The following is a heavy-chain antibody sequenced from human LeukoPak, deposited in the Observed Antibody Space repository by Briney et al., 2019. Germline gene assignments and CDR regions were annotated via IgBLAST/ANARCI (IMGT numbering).Heavy chain of an antibody. Sequence: GGSLRLSCSASGFTFSSYAMHWVRQAPGKGLEYVSAISSNGGSTYYADFVKGRFTISRDNSKNTLYLQMSSLRAEDTAVYYCVKDLAVAATPILDYWGQGTLVTVSS. CDR3: VKDLAVAATPILDY. V-gene: IGHV3-64D*06. CDR2: ISSNGGST. J-gene: IGHJ4*02. CDR1: GFTFSSYA. D-gene: IGHD2-15*01.